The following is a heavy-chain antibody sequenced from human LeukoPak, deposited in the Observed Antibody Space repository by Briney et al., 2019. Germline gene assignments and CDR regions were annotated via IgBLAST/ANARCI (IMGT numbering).Heavy chain of an antibody. V-gene: IGHV3-48*03. D-gene: IGHD5-24*01. CDR1: GFTFSSYE. J-gene: IGHJ4*02. CDR2: ISSSGSTI. Sequence: AGGSLRLSCAASGFTFSSYEINWVRQAPGKGLEWVSYISSSGSTIYYADSVKGRFTISRDNAKNSLYLQMNSLRPEDTAVYYCARFGYNDFDYWGQGTLVTVSS. CDR3: ARFGYNDFDY.